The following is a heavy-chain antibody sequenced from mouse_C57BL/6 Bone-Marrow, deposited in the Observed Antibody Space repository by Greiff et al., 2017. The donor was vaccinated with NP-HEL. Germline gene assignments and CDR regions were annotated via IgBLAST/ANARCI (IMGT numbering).Heavy chain of an antibody. Sequence: VQLQQSGPELVKPGASVKISCKASGYAFSSSWMNWVKQRPGKGLEWIGRIYPGDGDTNYNGKFKGKATLTADKSSSTAYMQLSSLTSEDSAVYFCANGKSVDYWGQVTTLTVSS. D-gene: IGHD2-1*01. CDR1: GYAFSSSW. CDR2: IYPGDGDT. J-gene: IGHJ2*01. CDR3: ANGKSVDY. V-gene: IGHV1-82*01.